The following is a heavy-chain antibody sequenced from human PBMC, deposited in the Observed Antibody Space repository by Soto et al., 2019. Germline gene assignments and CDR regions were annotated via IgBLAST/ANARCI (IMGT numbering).Heavy chain of an antibody. CDR2: IYYSGST. D-gene: IGHD3-10*01. J-gene: IGHJ3*02. CDR1: GGSISSYY. Sequence: PSETLSLTCTVSGGSISSYYWSWIRQPPGKGLEWIGYIYYSGSTNYNPSLKSRVTISVDTSKNQFSLKLSSVTAADTAVYYCARVPLNLGADAFDIWGQGTMVTVSS. V-gene: IGHV4-59*08. CDR3: ARVPLNLGADAFDI.